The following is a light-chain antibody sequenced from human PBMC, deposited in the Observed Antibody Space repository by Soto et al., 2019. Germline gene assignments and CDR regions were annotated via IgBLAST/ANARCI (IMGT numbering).Light chain of an antibody. Sequence: DLQMPQSPSSVSAAAGDRGTITCRASEGISSWLAWYQQKPGKAPKLLIYAASSLQSGVPSRFSGSGSGTDFTLTISSLQPEDVATYYCQQANSFPFTFGPGTKVDIK. V-gene: IGKV1-12*01. CDR3: QQANSFPFT. J-gene: IGKJ3*01. CDR2: AAS. CDR1: EGISSW.